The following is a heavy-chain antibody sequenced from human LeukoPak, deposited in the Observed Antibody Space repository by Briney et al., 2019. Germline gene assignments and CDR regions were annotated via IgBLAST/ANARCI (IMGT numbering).Heavy chain of an antibody. CDR2: IIPIFGTA. CDR3: ARVEEYYDILTGYVY. Sequence: SVKVSCKASGGTFSSYAISWVRQAPGQGLEWMGGIIPIFGTANYAQKFQGRVTITADESTSTAYMELSSLRSEDTAVYYCARVEEYYDILTGYVYWGQGTQVTVSS. CDR1: GGTFSSYA. D-gene: IGHD3-9*01. V-gene: IGHV1-69*13. J-gene: IGHJ4*02.